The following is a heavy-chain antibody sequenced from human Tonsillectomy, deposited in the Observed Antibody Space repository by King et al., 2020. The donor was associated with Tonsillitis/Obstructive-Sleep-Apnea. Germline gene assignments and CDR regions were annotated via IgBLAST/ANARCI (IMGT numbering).Heavy chain of an antibody. D-gene: IGHD1-1*01. CDR3: AHRYCFSDNCHLFDY. V-gene: IGHV2-5*01. J-gene: IGHJ4*02. CDR2: IFWNDDK. CDR1: GFSLSTSGVG. Sequence: ITLKESGPTLVKPTQTFTLTCTFSGFSLSTSGVGVGWIRQPPGKALEWLALIFWNDDKRYSPSLKNRLTITKDTSKNQVVLTMTNVDPVDTATYYCAHRYCFSDNCHLFDYWGQGTLVTVSS.